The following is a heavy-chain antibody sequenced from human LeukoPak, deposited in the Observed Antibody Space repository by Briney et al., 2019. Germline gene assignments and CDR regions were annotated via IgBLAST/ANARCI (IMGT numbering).Heavy chain of an antibody. CDR3: ARAGGYCSSTSCYNSGFDY. Sequence: ASVKVSCKASGYTFTSYGISWVRQAPGQGLEWMGWISAYNGNTNYAQKLQGRVTMTTDTSTSTAYMELRSLRSDDTAVYYCARAGGYCSSTSCYNSGFDYWGQGTLVTVSS. J-gene: IGHJ4*02. V-gene: IGHV1-18*01. CDR1: GYTFTSYG. CDR2: ISAYNGNT. D-gene: IGHD2-2*02.